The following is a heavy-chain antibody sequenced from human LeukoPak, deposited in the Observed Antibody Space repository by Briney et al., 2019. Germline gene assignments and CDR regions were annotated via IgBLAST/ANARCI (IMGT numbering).Heavy chain of an antibody. CDR1: GGTFSSYA. V-gene: IGHV1-69*04. J-gene: IGHJ3*02. CDR2: IIPILGIA. CDR3: ARRGVPDAFDI. Sequence: SVKVSCKASGGTFSSYAISWVRQAPGQGLEWMGRIIPILGIANYAQKFQGRVTITADKSTSTAYMELCSLRSEDTAVYYCARRGVPDAFDIWGQGTMVTVSS. D-gene: IGHD2-8*01.